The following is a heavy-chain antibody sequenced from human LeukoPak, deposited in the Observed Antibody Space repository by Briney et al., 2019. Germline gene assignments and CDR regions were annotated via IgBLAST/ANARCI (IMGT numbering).Heavy chain of an antibody. CDR3: ARDPAYCSGGSCQSWFDP. V-gene: IGHV1-46*01. J-gene: IGHJ5*02. D-gene: IGHD2-15*01. Sequence: ASVKVSCKASGYTFTSYYMRWVRQAPGQGLEWMGIINPSGGSTSYAQKFQGRVTMTRDTSTSTVYMELSSPRSEDTAVYYCARDPAYCSGGSCQSWFDPWGQGTLVTVSS. CDR1: GYTFTSYY. CDR2: INPSGGST.